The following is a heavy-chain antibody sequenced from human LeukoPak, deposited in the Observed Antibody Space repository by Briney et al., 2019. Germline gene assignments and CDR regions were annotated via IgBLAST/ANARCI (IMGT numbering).Heavy chain of an antibody. V-gene: IGHV4-34*01. CDR3: ARLPIWFGEVTNDY. J-gene: IGHJ4*02. CDR1: GGSFSGYY. CDR2: INHSGST. Sequence: TSETLSLTCAVYGGSFSGYYWSWIRQPPGKGLEWIGEINHSGSTNYNPSLKSRVTISVDTSKNQFSLKLSPVTAADTAVYYCARLPIWFGEVTNDYWGQGTLVTVSS. D-gene: IGHD3-10*01.